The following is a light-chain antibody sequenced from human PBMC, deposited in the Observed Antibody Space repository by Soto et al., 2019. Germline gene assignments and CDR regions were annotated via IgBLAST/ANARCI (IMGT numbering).Light chain of an antibody. V-gene: IGKV3-20*01. CDR3: QQYGSSRT. CDR2: GAS. J-gene: IGKJ1*01. Sequence: DIFLTQSPCSLSSSPVGIAPLSRRASQSVSSSYLAWYQQKPGQAPRLLIYGASSRATGIPDRFSGSGSGTDFTLTISRLEPEDFAVYYCQQYGSSRTFGQGTKVDIK. CDR1: QSVSSSY.